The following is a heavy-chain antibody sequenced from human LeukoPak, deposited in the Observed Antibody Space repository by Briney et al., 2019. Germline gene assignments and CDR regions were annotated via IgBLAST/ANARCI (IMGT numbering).Heavy chain of an antibody. CDR3: ARGLYSSGLNCFDP. V-gene: IGHV1-18*01. Sequence: ASVNLSFTAAGYAFTSCGNNWVRLAPGQGLEWVGWISACNGNTNYAQKLQGRVTMTTHTSTSTAYMELGSLRSDDTAVYYCARGLYSSGLNCFDPWGQGTLVTVSS. CDR1: GYAFTSCG. CDR2: ISACNGNT. D-gene: IGHD6-19*01. J-gene: IGHJ5*02.